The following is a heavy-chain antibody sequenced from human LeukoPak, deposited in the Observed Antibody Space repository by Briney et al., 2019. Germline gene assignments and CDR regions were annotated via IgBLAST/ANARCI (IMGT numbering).Heavy chain of an antibody. CDR3: IVFGDSNH. CDR2: IHTSGDT. CDR1: GFTFSSYA. V-gene: IGHV3-53*01. Sequence: GGSLRLSCAASGFTFSSYAMHWVRQAPGKGLEWVSAIHTSGDTCYADSVKGRFTISRDTSKNTLYLQINSLRVEDTAVYYCIVFGDSNHWGQGTLVTVSS. D-gene: IGHD4-17*01. J-gene: IGHJ5*02.